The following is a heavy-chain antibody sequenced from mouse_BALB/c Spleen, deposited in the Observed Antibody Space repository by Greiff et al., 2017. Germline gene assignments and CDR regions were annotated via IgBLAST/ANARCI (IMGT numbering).Heavy chain of an antibody. V-gene: IGHV4-1*02. D-gene: IGHD1-1*01. CDR3: ARRPGSSSAWFAY. CDR2: INPDSSTI. J-gene: IGHJ3*01. CDR1: GFDFSRYW. Sequence: EVKLVESGGGLVQPGGSLKLSCAASGFDFSRYWMSWVRQAPGKGLEWIGEINPDSSTINYTPSLKDKFIISRDNAKNTLYLQMSKVRSEDTALYYCARRPGSSSAWFAYWGQGTLVTVSA.